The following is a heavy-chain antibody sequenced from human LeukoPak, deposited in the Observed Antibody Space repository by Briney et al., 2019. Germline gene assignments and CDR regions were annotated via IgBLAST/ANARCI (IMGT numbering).Heavy chain of an antibody. CDR1: GYTFTSYY. J-gene: IGHJ6*03. CDR3: AREGAGWGSITMVRGVLYYMDV. Sequence: ASVKVSCKASGYTFTSYYMHWVRQAPGQGLEWMGIINPSGGSTSYAQKFQGRVTMTRDTSTSTVYMELSSLRSEDAAVYYCAREGAGWGSITMVRGVLYYMDVCGKGTTVTVSS. D-gene: IGHD3-10*01. CDR2: INPSGGST. V-gene: IGHV1-46*01.